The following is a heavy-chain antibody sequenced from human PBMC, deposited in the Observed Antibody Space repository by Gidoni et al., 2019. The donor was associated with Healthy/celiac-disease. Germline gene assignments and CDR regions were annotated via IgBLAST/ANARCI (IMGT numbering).Heavy chain of an antibody. Sequence: QVQLLASGGGVVQPGRSLSLSCSASRLTFSCYGMHWVRQPPSKGVEWVGMRWYDGSNKYYADSGKGRITISRENSKNTLYLKMNSLRAEDTAVYYCARVGYDYVWGSSHFDYWGQGTLVTVSS. J-gene: IGHJ4*02. CDR1: RLTFSCYG. CDR2: RWYDGSNK. CDR3: ARVGYDYVWGSSHFDY. D-gene: IGHD3-16*01. V-gene: IGHV3-33*01.